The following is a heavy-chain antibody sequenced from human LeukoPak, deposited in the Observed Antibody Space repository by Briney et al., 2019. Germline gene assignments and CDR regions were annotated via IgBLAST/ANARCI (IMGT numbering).Heavy chain of an antibody. CDR3: ARDGRKVGAVAGTSFDY. Sequence: ASVKVSCKASGYTFTSYYLHWVRQAPGQGLEWMGVIIPTGGSTSYAQNLQGRVTMTRDTSASTVYMELNSLRSEDTAVYYCARDGRKVGAVAGTSFDYWGQGTLVTVSS. CDR2: IIPTGGST. V-gene: IGHV1-46*01. J-gene: IGHJ4*02. D-gene: IGHD6-19*01. CDR1: GYTFTSYY.